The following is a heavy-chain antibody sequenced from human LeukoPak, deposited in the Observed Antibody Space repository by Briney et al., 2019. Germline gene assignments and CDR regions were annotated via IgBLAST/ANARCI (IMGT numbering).Heavy chain of an antibody. D-gene: IGHD2-2*02. J-gene: IGHJ6*03. CDR1: GFTFSSYG. CDR2: IRYDGSNK. V-gene: IGHV3-30*02. Sequence: GGSLRLSCAASGFTFSSYGMHWVRQAPGKGLEWVAFIRYDGSNKYYADSGKGRFTISRDNSKNTLYLQMNSLRAEDTAVYYCAKGPWYCSSTSCYTGYYYYMDVWGKGTTVTVSS. CDR3: AKGPWYCSSTSCYTGYYYYMDV.